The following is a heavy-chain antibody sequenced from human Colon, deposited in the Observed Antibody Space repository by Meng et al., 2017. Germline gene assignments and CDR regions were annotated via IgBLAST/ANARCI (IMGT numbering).Heavy chain of an antibody. CDR1: GFTFSSYW. CDR3: VRATWLYNF. J-gene: IGHJ4*02. CDR2: IKQDGSEK. Sequence: GGSLRLSCAASGFTFSSYWMSWVRQAPGKGLEWVAIIKQDGSEKHYVDSVKGRFTISRDNAKNSVILHMSSLRAEDTAVYYCVRATWLYNFWGQGTLVTVSS. D-gene: IGHD5-12*01. V-gene: IGHV3-7*01.